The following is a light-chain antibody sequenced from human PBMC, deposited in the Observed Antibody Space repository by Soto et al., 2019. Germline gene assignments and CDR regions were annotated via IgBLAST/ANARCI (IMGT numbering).Light chain of an antibody. CDR2: AAS. J-gene: IGKJ4*01. V-gene: IGKV1D-16*01. CDR1: PAIGTW. CDR3: QQYNTYPLT. Sequence: DIQLTQSPSSLTASIGDTVTITCRASPAIGTWLAWHQQKPEKAPKSLIYAASTLQSGVPSRINRSGSGTDFTLTINSLQPEDCATYYCQQYNTYPLTFGGGTKVEIK.